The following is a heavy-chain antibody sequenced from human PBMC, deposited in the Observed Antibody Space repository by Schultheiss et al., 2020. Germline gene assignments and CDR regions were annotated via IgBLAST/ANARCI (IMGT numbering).Heavy chain of an antibody. CDR1: GGSISSYY. Sequence: SETLSLTCTVSGGSISSYYWSWIRQPPGKGLEWIGYIYYSGSTNYNPSLKSRVTISVDTSKNQFSLKLSSVTAADTAVYYCARVSCSGGSCYTTHPNFDYWGQGTLVTVAS. V-gene: IGHV4-59*01. D-gene: IGHD2-15*01. CDR3: ARVSCSGGSCYTTHPNFDY. CDR2: IYYSGST. J-gene: IGHJ4*02.